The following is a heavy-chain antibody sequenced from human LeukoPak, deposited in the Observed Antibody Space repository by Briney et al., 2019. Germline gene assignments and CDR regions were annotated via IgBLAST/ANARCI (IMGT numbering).Heavy chain of an antibody. CDR2: ISSSGSTI. CDR1: GFTFSDYY. J-gene: IGHJ4*02. CDR3: AKDITIFGVVTQGH. Sequence: GGSLRLSCAASGFTFSDYYMSWIRQAPGKGLEWVSYISSSGSTIYYADSVKGRFTISRDNAKNSLYLQMNSLRAEDTAVYYCAKDITIFGVVTQGHWGQGTLVTVSS. D-gene: IGHD3-3*01. V-gene: IGHV3-11*04.